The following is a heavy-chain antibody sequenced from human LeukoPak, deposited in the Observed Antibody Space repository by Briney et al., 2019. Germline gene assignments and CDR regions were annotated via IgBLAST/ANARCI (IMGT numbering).Heavy chain of an antibody. D-gene: IGHD2-15*01. CDR1: GYTFTNFG. V-gene: IGHV1-18*01. Sequence: GASVKVSCKASGYTFTNFGISWVRQAPGQGLEWMGWISTYNGNTNYAQNLQGRVTMTTDTSTSTAYLALRSLRSDDTAVYYCARDVSRGFCTGGSCYGGDYWGQGTLVTVSS. CDR2: ISTYNGNT. CDR3: ARDVSRGFCTGGSCYGGDY. J-gene: IGHJ4*02.